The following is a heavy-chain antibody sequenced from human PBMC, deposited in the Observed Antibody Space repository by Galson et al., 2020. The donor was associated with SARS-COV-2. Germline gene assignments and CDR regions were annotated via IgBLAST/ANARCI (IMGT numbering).Heavy chain of an antibody. Sequence: SETLSLTCPVSGDSIRNYYWTWIRQTAGKGLEWIGRIFSSGASTYSPSLKSRVAMSVDTSRNQVSLTLNDVTAADTAVYYCAREGMVATIGRALDYWGQGTLVTVSS. CDR1: GDSIRNYY. J-gene: IGHJ4*02. CDR3: AREGMVATIGRALDY. D-gene: IGHD5-12*01. CDR2: IFSSGAS. V-gene: IGHV4-4*07.